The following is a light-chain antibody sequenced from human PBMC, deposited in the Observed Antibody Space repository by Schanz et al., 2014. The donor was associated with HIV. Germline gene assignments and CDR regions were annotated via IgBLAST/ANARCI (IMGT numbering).Light chain of an antibody. J-gene: IGLJ3*02. CDR3: AGWDDSLKVWV. Sequence: QSVLTQPPSASGSPGQSVTISCTGTSSDVGGYNYVSWYQQHPGKAPKLMIYDVSNRPSGVPDRFSASKSGSTASLTISGLQSEDEADYYCAGWDDSLKVWVFGGGTKLTVL. V-gene: IGLV2-8*01. CDR2: DVS. CDR1: SSDVGGYNY.